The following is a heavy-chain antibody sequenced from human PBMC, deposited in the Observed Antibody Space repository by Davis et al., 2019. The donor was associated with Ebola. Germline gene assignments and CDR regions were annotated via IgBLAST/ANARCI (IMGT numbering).Heavy chain of an antibody. CDR3: ARRLHDGSFFDY. J-gene: IGHJ4*02. Sequence: PGGSLRPSCAPSGSTSSSYWLSWVRQAPGKGLEWVANIKQVGSDKFYVDSVRGRFTISKDNAKNSLYLQMNSLRAEDPAVDYCARRLHDGSFFDYWGQGTLVTVSS. CDR2: IKQVGSDK. CDR1: GSTSSSYW. D-gene: IGHD5-24*01. V-gene: IGHV3-7*01.